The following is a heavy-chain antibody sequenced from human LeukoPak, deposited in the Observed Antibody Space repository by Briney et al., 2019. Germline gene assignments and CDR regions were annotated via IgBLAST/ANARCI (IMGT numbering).Heavy chain of an antibody. D-gene: IGHD3-3*01. CDR2: IYYSGST. V-gene: IGHV4-61*01. Sequence: SETLSLTCTVSGGSVSSGSYYWSWIRQPPGKGLEWIGYIYYSGSTNYNPSLKSRVAISVDTSKNQFSLKLTSVTAADTAVYYCARSFYYFEDWAQGTLVNVSS. J-gene: IGHJ4*02. CDR3: ARSFYYFED. CDR1: GGSVSSGSYY.